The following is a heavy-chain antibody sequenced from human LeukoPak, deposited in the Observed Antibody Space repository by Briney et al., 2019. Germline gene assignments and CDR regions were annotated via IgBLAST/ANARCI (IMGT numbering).Heavy chain of an antibody. J-gene: IGHJ6*02. CDR2: IIPIFGIA. CDR3: ARRRSGWAPYGMDV. V-gene: IGHV1-69*04. Sequence: PEASVKVSCKASGGTFSSYAISWVRQAPGQGLEWMGRIIPIFGIANYAQKFQGRVTITADKSTSTAYMELSSLRSEDTAVYYCARRRSGWAPYGMDVWGQGTTVTVSS. CDR1: GGTFSSYA. D-gene: IGHD6-19*01.